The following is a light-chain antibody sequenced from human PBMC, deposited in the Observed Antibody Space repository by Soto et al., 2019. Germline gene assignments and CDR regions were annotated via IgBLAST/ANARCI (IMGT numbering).Light chain of an antibody. CDR1: QSVSSY. CDR2: DAS. V-gene: IGKV3-11*01. Sequence: EIVLTQSPATLSLSPGERATLSCRASQSVSSYLAWYQQKPGQAPRLLIYDASNRATGIPARFSGSGSGTDFPLTISRLEPEDFAVYYCHQRSNWAPGLTFGGGTKV. J-gene: IGKJ4*01. CDR3: HQRSNWAPGLT.